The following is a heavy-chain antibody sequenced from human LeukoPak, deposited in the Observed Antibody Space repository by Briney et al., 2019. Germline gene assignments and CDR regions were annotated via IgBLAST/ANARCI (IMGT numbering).Heavy chain of an antibody. CDR1: GFTFSSYG. CDR3: AKVPYYYDSSGLGYFQH. J-gene: IGHJ1*01. Sequence: GGSLRLSCAASGFTFSSYGMHWVRQAPGKGLEWVAVISYDGSNKYYADSVKGRFTISRDNSKNTLYLQMNSLRAEDTAVYYCAKVPYYYDSSGLGYFQHWGQGTLVTVSS. V-gene: IGHV3-30*18. D-gene: IGHD3-22*01. CDR2: ISYDGSNK.